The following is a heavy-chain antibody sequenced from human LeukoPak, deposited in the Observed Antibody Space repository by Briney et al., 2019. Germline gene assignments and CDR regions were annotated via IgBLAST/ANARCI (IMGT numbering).Heavy chain of an antibody. D-gene: IGHD6-19*01. V-gene: IGHV3-7*01. CDR3: ARDSPPDSSGWPLVYDI. Sequence: PSETLSLTCAVYGGSFSGYYWSWVRQAPGKGLEWVANIKQDGSEKYYVDSVKGRFTISRDNAKNSLYLQMNSLRAEDTAVYYCARDSPPDSSGWPLVYDIWGQGTMVTVSS. J-gene: IGHJ3*02. CDR2: IKQDGSEK. CDR1: GGSFSGYY.